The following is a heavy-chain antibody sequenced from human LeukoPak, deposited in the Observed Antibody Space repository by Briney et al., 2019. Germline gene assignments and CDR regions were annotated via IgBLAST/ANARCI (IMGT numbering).Heavy chain of an antibody. Sequence: ASVKVSCKASGYTFTSYGISWVRQAPGQGLEWMGWISAYNGNTNYAQKLQGRVTMTTETSTSTAYMELRSLRSDDTAVYYCARGGEIVGATTWSDYWGQGTLVTVSS. CDR1: GYTFTSYG. CDR3: ARGGEIVGATTWSDY. CDR2: ISAYNGNT. J-gene: IGHJ4*02. V-gene: IGHV1-18*01. D-gene: IGHD1-26*01.